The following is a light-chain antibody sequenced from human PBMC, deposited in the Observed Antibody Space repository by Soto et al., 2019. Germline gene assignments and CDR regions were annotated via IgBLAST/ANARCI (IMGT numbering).Light chain of an antibody. CDR2: EVS. J-gene: IGLJ1*01. V-gene: IGLV2-14*01. Sequence: QSALTQPASVSGSPGQSITISCTGTGSDVGGYNYVSWYQQHPGKAPKLMIYEVSNRPSGVSNRFSGSKSGNTASLTISGLQAEDEADYYCSSYTSISTYVFGTGTKVTVL. CDR1: GSDVGGYNY. CDR3: SSYTSISTYV.